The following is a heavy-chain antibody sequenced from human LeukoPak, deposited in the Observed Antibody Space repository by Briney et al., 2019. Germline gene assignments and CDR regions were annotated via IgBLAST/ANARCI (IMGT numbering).Heavy chain of an antibody. J-gene: IGHJ6*04. CDR1: GFTFSSNW. Sequence: GGSLRLSCAASGFTFSSNWMSWVRQAPGKGLEWVANIKRDGSQKYYVDSVKGRFTISRDNAKNSLYLQMNSLRAEDTAVYYCAELGITMIGGVWGKGTTVTISS. CDR2: IKRDGSQK. CDR3: AELGITMIGGV. V-gene: IGHV3-7*01. D-gene: IGHD3-10*02.